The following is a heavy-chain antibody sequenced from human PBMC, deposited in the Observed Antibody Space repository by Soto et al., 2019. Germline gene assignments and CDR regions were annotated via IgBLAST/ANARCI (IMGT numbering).Heavy chain of an antibody. CDR2: IYYSGTT. Sequence: SETLSLTCTVSAGSISTYFWSWIQQPPGKGLEWIGYIYYSGTTNYNPSLKSRVTILLDTSKNQFSLRLSSVTAADTAVYYCARGRGGTYDAFDIWGQGTLVTVSS. CDR3: ARGRGGTYDAFDI. D-gene: IGHD1-26*01. J-gene: IGHJ3*02. V-gene: IGHV4-59*01. CDR1: AGSISTYF.